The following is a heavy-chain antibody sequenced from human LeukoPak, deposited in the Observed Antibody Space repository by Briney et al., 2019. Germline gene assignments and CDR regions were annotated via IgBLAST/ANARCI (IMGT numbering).Heavy chain of an antibody. CDR1: GFTFSDYW. Sequence: PGGTLRLSCETSGFTFSDYWMHWVRQAPGKGLEWVSRINTDGTFTRYPDSVQGRFTISRDTAKNTLLLQMNSLRAEDTAVYYCAREAKVGGALQYWGQGTLVTVPS. J-gene: IGHJ4*02. CDR2: INTDGTFT. CDR3: AREAKVGGALQY. V-gene: IGHV3-74*01. D-gene: IGHD1-26*01.